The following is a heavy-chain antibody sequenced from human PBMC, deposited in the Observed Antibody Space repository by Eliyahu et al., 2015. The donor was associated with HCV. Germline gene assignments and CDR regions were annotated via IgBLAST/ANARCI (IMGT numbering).Heavy chain of an antibody. Sequence: QVQLVQSGAEVKKPGASVKVSCKASGYTFTSXGISXVRXAPGXGLEWMGWIXAXNGNTNYAQKLQGRVTMTTDTSTSTAYMELRSLRSDDTAVYYCARDSGYDILTGYYRYYYYGMDVWGQGTTVTVSS. D-gene: IGHD3-9*01. V-gene: IGHV1-18*01. J-gene: IGHJ6*02. CDR2: IXAXNGNT. CDR3: ARDSGYDILTGYYRYYYYGMDV. CDR1: GYTFTSXG.